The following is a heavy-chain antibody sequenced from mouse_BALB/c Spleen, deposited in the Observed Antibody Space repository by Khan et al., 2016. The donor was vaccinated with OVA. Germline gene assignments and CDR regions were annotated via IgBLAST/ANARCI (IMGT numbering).Heavy chain of an antibody. D-gene: IGHD2-14*01. V-gene: IGHV1-34*02. CDR2: INPYTGGT. J-gene: IGHJ3*01. Sequence: EVQLQQSGPELVKPGASMKISCKASGYSFTGYTMNWVKQSHGKNLEWIGFINPYTGGTSYNQKFKGKVTLTVDKSSSTAYMELLSLTSEDSAVYYGAREGYRCDRAWVAYWGQGTMVTVSA. CDR1: GYSFTGYT. CDR3: AREGYRCDRAWVAY.